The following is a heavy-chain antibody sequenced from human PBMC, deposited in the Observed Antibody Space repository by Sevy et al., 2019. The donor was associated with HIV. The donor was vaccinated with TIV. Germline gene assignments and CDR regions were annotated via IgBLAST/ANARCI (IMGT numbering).Heavy chain of an antibody. V-gene: IGHV3-15*01. D-gene: IGHD3-10*01. CDR3: TSAPLNYYGSGSLGAFDI. Sequence: NPRGSLRLSCAASGFTFSNAWMSWVRQAPGKGLEWVGRIKSKTDGGTTDYAAPVKGRFTISRDDSKNTLYLQMNSLKTEDTAVYYCTSAPLNYYGSGSLGAFDIWGQGTMVTVSS. CDR2: IKSKTDGGTT. J-gene: IGHJ3*02. CDR1: GFTFSNAW.